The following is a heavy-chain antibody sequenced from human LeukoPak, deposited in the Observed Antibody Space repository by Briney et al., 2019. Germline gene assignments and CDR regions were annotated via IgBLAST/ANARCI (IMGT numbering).Heavy chain of an antibody. D-gene: IGHD3-22*01. V-gene: IGHV1-46*01. CDR1: GYTFTSYY. CDR2: INPSGGST. Sequence: ASVKVSCKASGYTFTSYYMHWVRQAPRQGLEWMGIINPSGGSTSYAQKFQGRVTMTRDTSTSTVYMELSSLRSEDTAVYYCARAHGHYYDSSGYYPLFDYWGQGTLVTVSS. CDR3: ARAHGHYYDSSGYYPLFDY. J-gene: IGHJ4*02.